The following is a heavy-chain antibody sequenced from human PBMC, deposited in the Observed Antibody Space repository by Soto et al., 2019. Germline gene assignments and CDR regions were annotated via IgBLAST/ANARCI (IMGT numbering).Heavy chain of an antibody. CDR1: GFTFTSYW. D-gene: IGHD3-10*01. V-gene: IGHV3-74*01. J-gene: IGHJ4*02. CDR2: IKGDETTS. CDR3: ARGAFGSYYVDY. Sequence: EVQVVESGGASVQPGGSLRLSCAASGFTFTSYWMHWVGQAPGKGLLWMSRIKGDETTSSYADSVKGRFTISRDNAKNTVYLQMNSLRAEDTAVYYCARGAFGSYYVDYWGQGTLVTVSS.